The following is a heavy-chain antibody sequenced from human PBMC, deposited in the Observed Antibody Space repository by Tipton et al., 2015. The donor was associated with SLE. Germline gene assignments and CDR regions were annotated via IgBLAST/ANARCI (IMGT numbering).Heavy chain of an antibody. J-gene: IGHJ4*02. CDR3: ARTLAAQIDY. D-gene: IGHD6-6*01. V-gene: IGHV4-61*02. Sequence: TLSLTCTVSGGSITTGSYYWSWIRQPAGKGLEWIGRLYTTGSTYYNPSLKSRVSMSVDTSKNQFSLRLSSVTAADTAVYYCARTLAAQIDYWGQGTLVTVSS. CDR1: GGSITTGSYY. CDR2: LYTTGST.